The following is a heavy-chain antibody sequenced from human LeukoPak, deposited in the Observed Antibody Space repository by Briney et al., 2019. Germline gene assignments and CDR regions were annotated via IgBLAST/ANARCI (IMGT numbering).Heavy chain of an antibody. Sequence: SETLSLTCTVSGGSISSYYWSWIRQPPGKGLEWIGYIYYSGSTNNNPSLKSRVTVSVDTSNNQFSLKLSSVTAADTAVYYCARENTMVRGAFDAFDIWGQGTMVTVSS. CDR2: IYYSGST. CDR3: ARENTMVRGAFDAFDI. CDR1: GGSISSYY. J-gene: IGHJ3*02. V-gene: IGHV4-59*01. D-gene: IGHD3-10*01.